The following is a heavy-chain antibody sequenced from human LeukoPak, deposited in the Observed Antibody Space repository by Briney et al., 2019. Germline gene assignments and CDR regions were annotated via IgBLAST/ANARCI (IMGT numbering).Heavy chain of an antibody. CDR3: DRVPYYYDSSGYLPDY. D-gene: IGHD3-22*01. V-gene: IGHV3-72*01. J-gene: IGHJ4*02. CDR2: TRNKANSYTT. Sequence: PGGSLRLSCAASGFTFSDHYMDWFRQAPGKRREWVGRTRNKANSYTTEYAASVKGRFTISRDDSKSSLYLQMNSLKTEDTAVYYCDRVPYYYDSSGYLPDYWGQGTLVTVSS. CDR1: GFTFSDHY.